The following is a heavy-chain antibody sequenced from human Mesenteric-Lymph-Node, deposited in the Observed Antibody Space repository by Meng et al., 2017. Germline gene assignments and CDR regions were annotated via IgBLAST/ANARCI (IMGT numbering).Heavy chain of an antibody. J-gene: IGHJ4*02. V-gene: IGHV4-4*02. CDR2: IYHSGST. Sequence: QGPLGGPGPGLVKPSGTLSLTCAGSGGSISSSNWWSWVRQPPGKGLEWIGEIYHSGSTNYNPSLKSRVTISVDKSKNQFSLKLSSVTAADTAVYYCARVVTALWGYYFDYWGQGTLVTVSS. CDR3: ARVVTALWGYYFDY. D-gene: IGHD2-21*02. CDR1: GGSISSSNW.